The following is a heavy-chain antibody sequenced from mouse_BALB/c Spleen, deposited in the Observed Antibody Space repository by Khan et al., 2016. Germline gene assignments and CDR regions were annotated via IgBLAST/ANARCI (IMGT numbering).Heavy chain of an antibody. V-gene: IGHV3-8*02. D-gene: IGHD2-3*01. Sequence: EVQLQESGPSLVKPSQTLSLTCSVTGDPITSGYWNWIRKFPGNKLEYMGYISYSGGTYYNPSLKSRISITRDTSENQYFLQLNSVTSADTATYYCAGYDGYYFDVWGAGTTVTVSS. CDR2: ISYSGGT. J-gene: IGHJ1*01. CDR3: AGYDGYYFDV. CDR1: GDPITSGY.